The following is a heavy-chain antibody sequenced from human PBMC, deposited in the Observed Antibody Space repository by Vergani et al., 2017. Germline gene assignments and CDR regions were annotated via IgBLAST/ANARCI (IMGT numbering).Heavy chain of an antibody. CDR1: GGSISGGDYY. CDR3: ASDLAPYYFEY. V-gene: IGHV4-30-4*01. J-gene: IGHJ4*02. Sequence: VQLQESGPGLLKPSDTLSLSCNVSGGSISGGDYYWNWIRQSPGKGLEWIGYIYYSGGNVYNPSLKSRVSISVDTSENQLFLRMTSVTAADTAVYYCASDLAPYYFEYWGQGSLVTVSS. D-gene: IGHD3-10*01. CDR2: IYYSGGN.